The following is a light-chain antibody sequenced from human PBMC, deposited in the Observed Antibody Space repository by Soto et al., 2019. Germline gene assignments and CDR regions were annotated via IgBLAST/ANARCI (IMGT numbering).Light chain of an antibody. CDR3: CSYAGSYTYV. J-gene: IGLJ1*01. Sequence: QSALTQPRSVSGSPGQSVTISCTGTSSVVGGYNSVSWYQQHPGKVPKLMIYDVNKRPSGVPDRFSGSKSGNTASLTISGLQAEVEADYYCCSYAGSYTYVFGSGTKVTVL. CDR1: SSVVGGYNS. CDR2: DVN. V-gene: IGLV2-11*01.